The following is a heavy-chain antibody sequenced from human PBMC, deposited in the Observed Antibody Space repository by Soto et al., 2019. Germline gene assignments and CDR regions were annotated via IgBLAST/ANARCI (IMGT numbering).Heavy chain of an antibody. CDR1: GGSISSSSYY. D-gene: IGHD2-21*02. V-gene: IGHV4-39*07. CDR2: IYYSGST. Sequence: SETLSLTCTVSGGSISSSSYYWGWIRQPPGKGLEWIGSIYYSGSTIYNPSLKSRVTISVDTSKNQFSLKLNSVTAADTAVYYCARDLWGYCGADCYPLDVWGQGTTVTVS. J-gene: IGHJ6*02. CDR3: ARDLWGYCGADCYPLDV.